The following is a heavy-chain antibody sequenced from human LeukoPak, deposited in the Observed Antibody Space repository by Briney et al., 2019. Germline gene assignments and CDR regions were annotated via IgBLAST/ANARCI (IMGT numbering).Heavy chain of an antibody. CDR1: GFTLSSLS. CDR2: ISSSSSYI. V-gene: IGHV3-21*01. CDR3: ARTAGVLSDYYYYMDV. Sequence: PGGSLRLSCAASGFTLSSLSINWVRQAPGKGLEWGSFISSSSSYIYYADSVKGRFTISRDNAKNSLYLQMNSLRAEDTAVYSCARTAGVLSDYYYYMDVWGKGTTVTVSS. J-gene: IGHJ6*03. D-gene: IGHD2-2*01.